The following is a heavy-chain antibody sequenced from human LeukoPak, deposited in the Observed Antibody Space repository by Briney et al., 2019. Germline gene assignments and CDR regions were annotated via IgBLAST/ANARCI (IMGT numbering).Heavy chain of an antibody. CDR3: AREFSTNWFDP. Sequence: SETLSLTCTVSGASITSYYWSWIRQPAGKGLEWIGRIYVTGSTNYNPSLESRVTMSLDTSKNHLSLKVTSVTAADTAVYYCAREFSTNWFDPWGQGTLVTVSS. CDR1: GASITSYY. V-gene: IGHV4-4*07. J-gene: IGHJ5*02. CDR2: IYVTGST.